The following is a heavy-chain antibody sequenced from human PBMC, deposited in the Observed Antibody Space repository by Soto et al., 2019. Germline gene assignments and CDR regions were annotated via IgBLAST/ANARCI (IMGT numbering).Heavy chain of an antibody. Sequence: EVQLLESGGGLVQPGGSLRLSCAASGFTFSSDAMRWVRQAPVKGLECVSAISGRGGSTYHADSVKGRFTIYRDNSKNTLYLQMNSLRAEDTAVYYCARRGSGSYYDYWGQGTMFTVSS. CDR2: ISGRGGST. J-gene: IGHJ4*02. CDR1: GFTFSSDA. D-gene: IGHD1-26*01. V-gene: IGHV3-23*01. CDR3: ARRGSGSYYDY.